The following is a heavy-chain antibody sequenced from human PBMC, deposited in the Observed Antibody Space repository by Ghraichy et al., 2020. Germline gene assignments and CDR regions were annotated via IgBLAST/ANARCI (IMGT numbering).Heavy chain of an antibody. J-gene: IGHJ5*02. CDR2: LYYSGST. D-gene: IGHD3-10*01. V-gene: IGHV4-39*01. CDR1: GGSVSNSSYY. CDR3: GRHGVIIRGIANWFDP. Sequence: SETLSLTCIVSGGSVSNSSYYWGWIRQPPGKGLEWIGSLYYSGSTYYNPSLKSRVTMSVDTSKNQFSLNLSSVTAADTAVYYYGRHGVIIRGIANWFDPWGQGTLVTVSS.